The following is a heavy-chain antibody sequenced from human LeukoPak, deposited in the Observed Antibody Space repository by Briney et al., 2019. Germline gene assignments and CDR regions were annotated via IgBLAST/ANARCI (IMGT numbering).Heavy chain of an antibody. Sequence: ASVKVSCKASGCTFTSCVISWVRQAPGQGLEWMGWISAYNGNTNYAQKLQGRVTMTTDTSTSTAYMELRSLRSDDTAVYYCARETTAAIVVVVAATYNWFDPWGQGTLVTVSS. CDR3: ARETTAAIVVVVAATYNWFDP. D-gene: IGHD2-15*01. V-gene: IGHV1-18*04. J-gene: IGHJ5*02. CDR2: ISAYNGNT. CDR1: GCTFTSCV.